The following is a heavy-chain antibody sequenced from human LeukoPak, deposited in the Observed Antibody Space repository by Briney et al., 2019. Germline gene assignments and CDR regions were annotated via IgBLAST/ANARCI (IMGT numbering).Heavy chain of an antibody. CDR2: INPSGGST. J-gene: IGHJ4*02. V-gene: IGHV1-46*01. CDR1: GYTFTSYY. CDR3: ARALTVTTSGRVGGFDY. D-gene: IGHD4-17*01. Sequence: ASVKVSCKASGYTFTSYYMHWVRQAPGQGLEWMGTINPSGGSTSYAQKFQGRVTMTRDTSTSTVYMELSSLRSEDTAVYYCARALTVTTSGRVGGFDYWGQGTLVTVSS.